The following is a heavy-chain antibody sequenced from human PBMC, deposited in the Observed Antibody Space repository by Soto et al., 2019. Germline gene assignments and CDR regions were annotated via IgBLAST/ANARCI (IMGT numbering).Heavy chain of an antibody. Sequence: QVQLQESGPGLVKPSGTLSLTCAVSGDSVTSNVWWSWVRQPPGKGLEWIGEAYHNGLTDYNPSLKSRVTMSDDTSKNEFSLKLTSLTAADTAIYYCARDAAVPGESDRFDYWGQGTLVTVSS. V-gene: IGHV4-4*02. D-gene: IGHD6-19*01. CDR1: GDSVTSNVW. CDR3: ARDAAVPGESDRFDY. CDR2: AYHNGLT. J-gene: IGHJ4*02.